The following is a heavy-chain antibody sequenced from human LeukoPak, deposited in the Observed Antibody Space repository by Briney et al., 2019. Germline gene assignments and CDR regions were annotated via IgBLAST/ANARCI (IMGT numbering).Heavy chain of an antibody. D-gene: IGHD2-2*01. CDR2: VYYSWST. Sequence: SDTLSLTCSVSGDSFSNYYWTWIRQPPGKGLEWIGYVYYSWSTNYNPSLKTRLHLSVDTSKNRFSLKLSSVTAADTAVYYCASSPRLTTSWFLFDSWGHGTLVTVSS. CDR3: ASSPRLTTSWFLFDS. CDR1: GDSFSNYY. V-gene: IGHV4-59*08. J-gene: IGHJ5*01.